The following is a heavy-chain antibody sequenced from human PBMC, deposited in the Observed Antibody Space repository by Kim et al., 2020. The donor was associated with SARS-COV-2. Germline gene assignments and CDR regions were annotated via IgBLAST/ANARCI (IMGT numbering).Heavy chain of an antibody. Sequence: GGSLRLSCAASGFTFSSYGMYWVRQAPGKGLEWVAVISYDGSNKYYADSVKGRFTISRDNSKNTLYLQMNSLRAEDTAVYYCARDCHTGYSSGWTYYYYGMDVWGQGTTVTVSS. CDR1: GFTFSSYG. D-gene: IGHD6-19*01. CDR3: ARDCHTGYSSGWTYYYYGMDV. V-gene: IGHV3-33*05. J-gene: IGHJ6*02. CDR2: ISYDGSNK.